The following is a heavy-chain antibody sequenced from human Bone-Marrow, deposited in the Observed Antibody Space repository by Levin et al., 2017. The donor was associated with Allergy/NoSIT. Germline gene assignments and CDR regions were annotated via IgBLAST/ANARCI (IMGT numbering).Heavy chain of an antibody. D-gene: IGHD6-13*01. CDR2: IWYDGSNT. CDR3: ARDKAAAAIYYFDY. Sequence: GESLKISCAASGFTFSSYGMHWVRQAPGKGLEWVAVIWYDGSNTYYADSVKGRFTISRDNSKNTLYLQMNSLRAEDTAVYYCARDKAAAAIYYFDYWGQGTLVTVSS. V-gene: IGHV3-33*01. J-gene: IGHJ4*02. CDR1: GFTFSSYG.